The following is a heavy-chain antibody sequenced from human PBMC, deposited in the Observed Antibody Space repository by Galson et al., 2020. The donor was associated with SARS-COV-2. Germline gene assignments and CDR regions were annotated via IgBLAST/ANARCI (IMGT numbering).Heavy chain of an antibody. J-gene: IGHJ5*02. CDR1: GGSLSSGGYY. CDR2: IYYSGST. V-gene: IGHV4-31*03. CDR3: AREGYDGSGSYYNVGNWFDP. D-gene: IGHD3-10*01. Sequence: ASETLSLTCTVSGGSLSSGGYYWSWIRQHPGKGLEWIGYIYYSGSTYYNPSLKSRVTISVDTSKNQFSLKLSSVTAADTAVYYCAREGYDGSGSYYNVGNWFDPWGQGTLVTVSS.